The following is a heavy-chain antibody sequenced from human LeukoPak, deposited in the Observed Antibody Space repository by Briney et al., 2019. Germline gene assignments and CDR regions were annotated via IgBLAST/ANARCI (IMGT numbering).Heavy chain of an antibody. D-gene: IGHD3-22*01. J-gene: IGHJ4*02. CDR3: AITYYYDSSGYYHSS. CDR2: IIPIFGTA. CDR1: GGTFSSYA. Sequence: SVKVSCTASGGTFSSYAISWVRQPPGQGLEWMGRIIPIFGTANYAQKFQGRVTITTDESTSTAYMELSSLRSEDTAVYYCAITYYYDSSGYYHSSWGQGTLVTVSS. V-gene: IGHV1-69*05.